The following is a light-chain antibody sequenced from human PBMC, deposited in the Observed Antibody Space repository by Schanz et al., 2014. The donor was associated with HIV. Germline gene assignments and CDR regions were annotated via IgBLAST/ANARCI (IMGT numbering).Light chain of an antibody. V-gene: IGLV2-8*01. Sequence: QSALTQPPSASGSPGQSVTISCTGTSSDVGGYNYVSWYQLRPGKAPQLMIYEVTKRPSGVPDRFSGSKSGNTASLTISGLQAEDEADYYCCSYVGGSTILFGGGTKLTVL. CDR1: SSDVGGYNY. J-gene: IGLJ2*01. CDR3: CSYVGGSTIL. CDR2: EVT.